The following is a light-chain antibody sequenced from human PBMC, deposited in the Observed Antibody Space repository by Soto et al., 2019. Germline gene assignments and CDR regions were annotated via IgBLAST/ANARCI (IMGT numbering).Light chain of an antibody. J-gene: IGKJ2*01. CDR1: QSLRSSY. CDR2: GAS. CDR3: HSHQLAESSLYT. V-gene: IGKV3-20*01. Sequence: DIVLTQSPVTLSLSPGERATLSCRASQSLRSSYLAWYQQKPGQAPRLLMYGASNRAASFPDRFSGSGSGTDFTSIISRLEPQDLALYYLHSHQLAESSLYTSGRRNKVEIK.